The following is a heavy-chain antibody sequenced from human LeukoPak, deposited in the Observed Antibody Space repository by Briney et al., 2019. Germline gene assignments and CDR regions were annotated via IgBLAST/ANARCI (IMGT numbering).Heavy chain of an antibody. D-gene: IGHD6-6*01. CDR3: AAGASYSSSPTFDY. Sequence: SETLSLTCAVSGFPISSDYYWHWIRQPPGKGLEWIGTISHSGSTYYYPSLKSRLTISIDTSKNQFSLKLSSVTAADTAVYYCAAGASYSSSPTFDYWGQGTLVTVSS. CDR1: GFPISSDYY. J-gene: IGHJ4*02. CDR2: ISHSGST. V-gene: IGHV4-38-2*01.